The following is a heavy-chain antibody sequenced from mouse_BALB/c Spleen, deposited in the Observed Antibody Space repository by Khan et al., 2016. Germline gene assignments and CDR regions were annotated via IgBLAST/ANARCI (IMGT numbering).Heavy chain of an antibody. J-gene: IGHJ3*01. CDR3: KRDRESGNGVSWFAY. CDR2: ISSGGSYI. D-gene: IGHD3-1*01. Sequence: EVELVESGGGLVKPGGSLKLSCAASGFTFSTYTMSWVRQTPEKRLEWVAAISSGGSYIYYPDSVKGRFTISRDNAKNTLYLEMSRLKSEDTAVYYCKRDRESGNGVSWFAYWGQGTLVTVSA. CDR1: GFTFSTYT. V-gene: IGHV5-6-4*01.